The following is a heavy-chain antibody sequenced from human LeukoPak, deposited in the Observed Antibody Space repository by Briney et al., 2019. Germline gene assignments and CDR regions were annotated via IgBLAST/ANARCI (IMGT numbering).Heavy chain of an antibody. Sequence: SVKVSCKASGGTFSSYAISWVRRAPGQGLEWMGGIIPIFGTANYAQKFQGRVTITTDESTSTAYMELSSLRSEDTAVYYCARVKHTYYYDSSGYLDWGQGTLVTVSS. CDR3: ARVKHTYYYDSSGYLD. CDR1: GGTFSSYA. D-gene: IGHD3-22*01. CDR2: IIPIFGTA. J-gene: IGHJ4*02. V-gene: IGHV1-69*05.